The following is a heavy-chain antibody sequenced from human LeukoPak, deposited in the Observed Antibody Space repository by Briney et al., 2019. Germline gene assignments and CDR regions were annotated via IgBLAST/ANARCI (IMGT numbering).Heavy chain of an antibody. J-gene: IGHJ4*02. CDR3: ARGVRIAVAGYIDY. V-gene: IGHV3-30*04. CDR2: ISYDGPNK. Sequence: GGSLRLSCAASGFTFSTYAMHWVRQAPGKGREWVAAISYDGPNKRYADSVKGRFTISRDNSKNTLYLQMNSLRAEDTAVYYCARGVRIAVAGYIDYWGQGTLVTVSS. CDR1: GFTFSTYA. D-gene: IGHD6-19*01.